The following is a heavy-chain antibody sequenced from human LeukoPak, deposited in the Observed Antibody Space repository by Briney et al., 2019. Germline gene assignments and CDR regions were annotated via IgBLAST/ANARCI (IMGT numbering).Heavy chain of an antibody. CDR3: ARGGFFGSGSLFDS. Sequence: SETLSLTCSVSGGSVSSGGSYWPGIRQRPGKGVECIGYIYYSGFTFYSPSLKTRFFISLDTSENQVSLKVNSVTAADTAVYYCARGGFFGSGSLFDSWGQGTLVTVSS. V-gene: IGHV4-31*03. CDR2: IYYSGFT. J-gene: IGHJ4*02. D-gene: IGHD3-10*01. CDR1: GGSVSSGGSY.